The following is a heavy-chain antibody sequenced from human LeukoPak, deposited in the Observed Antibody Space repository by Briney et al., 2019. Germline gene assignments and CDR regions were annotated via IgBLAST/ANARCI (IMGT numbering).Heavy chain of an antibody. V-gene: IGHV4-59*08. J-gene: IGHJ4*02. CDR3: ARGRRGWWEIDY. CDR2: IYYSGST. D-gene: IGHD6-19*01. Sequence: TSETLSLTCTVSGGSISSYYWSWIRQPPGKGLEWIGYIYYSGSTNYNPSLKSRVTISVDTSKNQFSLKLSSVTAADTAVYYCARGRRGWWEIDYWGQGTLVTVSS. CDR1: GGSISSYY.